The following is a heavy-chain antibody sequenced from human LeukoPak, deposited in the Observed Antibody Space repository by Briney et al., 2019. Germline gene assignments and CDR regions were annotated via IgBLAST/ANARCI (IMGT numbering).Heavy chain of an antibody. CDR1: GFSFSSVA. CDR3: AKPIDAKYYFDS. D-gene: IGHD3-22*01. CDR2: VSDDGSYI. V-gene: IGHV3-30*18. Sequence: PGRSLRLSCAASGFSFSSVAMHWVRQAPGKGLEWVAVVSDDGSYIFYADSVGGRFTVSRDNSRNTLSLQMNSLGAEDTAVYYCAKPIDAKYYFDSWGQGTLVTVSS. J-gene: IGHJ4*02.